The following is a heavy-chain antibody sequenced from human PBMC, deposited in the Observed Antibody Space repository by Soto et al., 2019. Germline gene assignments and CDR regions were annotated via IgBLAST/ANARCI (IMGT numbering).Heavy chain of an antibody. J-gene: IGHJ6*02. Sequence: PGESLKISCKGSGYSFTSYWIGWVRQMPGKGLEWMGVIYPGDSDTRYSPSVQGQVTISADKSISTAYLQWSSLKATDTAMYYCARQRPGLVSGYYYYGMDVWGQGTTVTVSS. D-gene: IGHD3-9*01. V-gene: IGHV5-51*01. CDR2: IYPGDSDT. CDR1: GYSFTSYW. CDR3: ARQRPGLVSGYYYYGMDV.